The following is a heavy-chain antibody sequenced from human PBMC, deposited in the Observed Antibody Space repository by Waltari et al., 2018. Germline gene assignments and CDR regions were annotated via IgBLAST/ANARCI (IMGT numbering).Heavy chain of an antibody. Sequence: EVQLLESGGGLVQPGGSLRLSCAASGFSFSNYDMAWVRQAPGKGLGWVSGIRNSGGNTYYGDSVKGRCAISRDNSRNTLHLQMNGLRAEDTAIYYCTSWRVVAGTGWFDSWGQGTLVTVSS. D-gene: IGHD2-15*01. CDR2: IRNSGGNT. J-gene: IGHJ5*01. CDR1: GFSFSNYD. V-gene: IGHV3-23*01. CDR3: TSWRVVAGTGWFDS.